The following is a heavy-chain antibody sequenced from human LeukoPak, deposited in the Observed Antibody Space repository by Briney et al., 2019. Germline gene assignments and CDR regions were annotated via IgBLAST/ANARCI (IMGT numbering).Heavy chain of an antibody. Sequence: GGSLRLSCAASGFTVSSNYISWVRQAPGKGLECVSLIYTNGNTYYADSVKGRFTISRDNSKNTLYLQMNSLRAEDTAVYYCARVTTSGSYKLDYWGQGTLVTVSS. V-gene: IGHV3-53*01. CDR1: GFTVSSNY. CDR2: IYTNGNT. J-gene: IGHJ4*02. CDR3: ARVTTSGSYKLDY. D-gene: IGHD3-10*01.